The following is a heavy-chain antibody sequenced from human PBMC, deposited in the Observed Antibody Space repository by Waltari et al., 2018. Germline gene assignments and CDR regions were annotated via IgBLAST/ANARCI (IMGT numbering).Heavy chain of an antibody. J-gene: IGHJ3*02. CDR1: GYPISSGYY. Sequence: QVQLQESGPGLVKPSETLSLTCAVSGYPISSGYYWGWIRQPPGKGLEWIGSIYHSGSTYYNPSLKSRVTISVDTSKNQFSLKLSSVTAADTAVYYCARLPGQRGAFDIWGQGTMVTVSS. V-gene: IGHV4-38-2*01. CDR3: ARLPGQRGAFDI. CDR2: IYHSGST.